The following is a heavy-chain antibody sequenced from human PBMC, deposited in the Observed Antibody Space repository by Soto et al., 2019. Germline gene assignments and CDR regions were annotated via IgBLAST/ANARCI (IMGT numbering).Heavy chain of an antibody. D-gene: IGHD4-4*01. CDR1: GFTFSSYG. Sequence: GGSLTLSCAASGFTFSSYGMHWVSQAPGKGLEWVAVISYDGSNKYYADSVKGRFTISRDNSKNTLYLQMNSLRAEDTAVYYCAKDSYSNYHAGTNFDYWGQGTLVTVSS. CDR3: AKDSYSNYHAGTNFDY. J-gene: IGHJ4*02. CDR2: ISYDGSNK. V-gene: IGHV3-30*18.